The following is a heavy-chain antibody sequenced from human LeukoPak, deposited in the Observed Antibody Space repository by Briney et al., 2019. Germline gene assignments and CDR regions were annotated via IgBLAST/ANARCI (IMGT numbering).Heavy chain of an antibody. CDR3: ARDQSYYGSGIDY. CDR2: IWYDGSNK. CDR1: GFTFSSYG. V-gene: IGHV3-33*01. D-gene: IGHD3-10*01. J-gene: IGHJ4*02. Sequence: PGGSLRLSCAASGFTFSSYGMHWVRQAPGKGLEWVAVIWYDGSNKYYADSVKGRFTISRDNSKNTLYLQMNSLRAEDTAVYYCARDQSYYGSGIDYWGQGTLVTVSS.